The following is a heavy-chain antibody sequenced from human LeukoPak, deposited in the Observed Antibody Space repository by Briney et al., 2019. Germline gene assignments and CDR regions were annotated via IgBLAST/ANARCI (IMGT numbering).Heavy chain of an antibody. CDR1: GFSLSTSGE. D-gene: IGHD3-10*01. CDR2: IYHSGST. V-gene: IGHV4-38-2*02. J-gene: IGHJ6*03. CDR3: ARARTKAHYGSGSYYNYYYYYMDV. Sequence: SGPTLVNPTQTLTLTCTFSGFSLSTSGEGVGWIRQPPGKGLEWIGSIYHSGSTYYNPSLKSRVTISVDTSKNQFSLKLSSVTAADTAVYYCARARTKAHYGSGSYYNYYYYYMDVWGKGTTVTISS.